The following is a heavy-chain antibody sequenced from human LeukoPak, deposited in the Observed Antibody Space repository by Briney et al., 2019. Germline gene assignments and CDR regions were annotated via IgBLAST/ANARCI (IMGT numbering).Heavy chain of an antibody. D-gene: IGHD3-10*01. CDR1: GGSISSSSYY. CDR2: IYYSGST. J-gene: IGHJ4*02. V-gene: IGHV4-39*01. Sequence: PSETLSLTCNVSGGSISSSSYYWGWIRQPPGKGLEWIGSIYYSGSTYYNPSLKSRVTISVDTSKNQFSLKLSSVTAADTAVYYCASYYNVVFDYWGQGTLVTVSS. CDR3: ASYYNVVFDY.